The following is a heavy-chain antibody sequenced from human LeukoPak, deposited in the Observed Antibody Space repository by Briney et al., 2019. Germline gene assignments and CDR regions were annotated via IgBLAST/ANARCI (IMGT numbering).Heavy chain of an antibody. CDR1: GYSISSSNW. CDR3: AKSVDGGNSPFDY. J-gene: IGHJ4*02. CDR2: IYYSGNT. D-gene: IGHD4-23*01. Sequence: SETLSLTCAVSGYSISSSNWWGWIRQPPGKGLEWIGYIYYSGNTHYNPSLKSRVTMSVDTSKNQFSLKLSPVTAVDTAIYYCAKSVDGGNSPFDYWGQGTLVTVSS. V-gene: IGHV4-28*01.